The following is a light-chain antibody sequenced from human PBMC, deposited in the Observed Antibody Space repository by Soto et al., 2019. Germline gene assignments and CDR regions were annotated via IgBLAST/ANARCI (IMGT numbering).Light chain of an antibody. V-gene: IGKV1-27*01. CDR3: QTYNSAPYT. CDR2: AAS. Sequence: DIQMTQSPSSLSASVGDRVTITCRASQGISNYLAWYQQKPGKVPKLLIYAASTLQAGVPSRFSGSGSGTDFTLTISSLQPADVANYYCQTYNSAPYTCGQGIKRESK. CDR1: QGISNY. J-gene: IGKJ2*01.